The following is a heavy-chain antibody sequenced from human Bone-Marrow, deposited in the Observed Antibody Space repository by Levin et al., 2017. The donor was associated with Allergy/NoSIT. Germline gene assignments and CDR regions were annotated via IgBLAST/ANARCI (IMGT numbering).Heavy chain of an antibody. CDR3: ARQMDIGYCSGGSCYHRESLGAFDI. CDR1: GFTFSDYY. Sequence: TGGSLRLSCAASGFTFSDYYMSWIRQAPGKGLEWVSYISSSSSYTNYADSVKGRFTISRDNAKNSLYLQMNSLRAEDTAVYYCARQMDIGYCSGGSCYHRESLGAFDIWGQGTMVTVSS. V-gene: IGHV3-11*06. D-gene: IGHD2-15*01. J-gene: IGHJ3*02. CDR2: ISSSSSYT.